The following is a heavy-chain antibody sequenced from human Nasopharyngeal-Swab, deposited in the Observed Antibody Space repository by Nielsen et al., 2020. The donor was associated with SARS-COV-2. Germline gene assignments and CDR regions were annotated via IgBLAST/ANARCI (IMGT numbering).Heavy chain of an antibody. Sequence: WGSLRLSCAASGFTFSSYGMRWVRQAPGKGLEWVAVIWYDGSNKYYADSVKGRFTFSRDNSKNTLYLQMNSLRAEDTAVYYCARGNRPVAFDIWGQGTMVTVSS. J-gene: IGHJ3*02. D-gene: IGHD2/OR15-2a*01. V-gene: IGHV3-33*01. CDR3: ARGNRPVAFDI. CDR1: GFTFSSYG. CDR2: IWYDGSNK.